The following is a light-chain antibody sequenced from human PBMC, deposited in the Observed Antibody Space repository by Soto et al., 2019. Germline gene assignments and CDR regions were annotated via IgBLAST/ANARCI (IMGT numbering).Light chain of an antibody. V-gene: IGLV1-44*01. CDR1: SSNIGSNT. J-gene: IGLJ1*01. Sequence: QSVLTQPPSASGTPGQRVTISCSGSSSNIGSNTVNWYQQLPGTAPKLLIYSNNQRPSGVPDRFSGSKSGTSASLAISGLQSEDEADYYCAAWDESLNGFYVFGTGT. CDR2: SNN. CDR3: AAWDESLNGFYV.